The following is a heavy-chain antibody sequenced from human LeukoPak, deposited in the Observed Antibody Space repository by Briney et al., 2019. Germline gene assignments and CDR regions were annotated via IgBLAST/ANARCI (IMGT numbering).Heavy chain of an antibody. CDR3: ARDTVTY. Sequence: GGSLRLSCAASGFTFSNYWMSWVRQAPGKGLEWMANINKDGSEKYYVDSVKGRFTISRDNAKNSLYLQMNSLRVEDTAVYYCARDTVTYWGQGTLVTVSS. V-gene: IGHV3-7*01. CDR1: GFTFSNYW. J-gene: IGHJ4*02. CDR2: INKDGSEK. D-gene: IGHD4-17*01.